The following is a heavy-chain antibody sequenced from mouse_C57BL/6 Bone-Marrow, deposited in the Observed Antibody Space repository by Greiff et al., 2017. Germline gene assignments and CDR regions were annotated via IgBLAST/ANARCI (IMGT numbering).Heavy chain of an antibody. CDR3: ARYDYDGDAMDY. CDR1: GFTFSDYG. Sequence: EVQLVESGGGLVQPGGSLTLSCAASGFTFSDYGLAWVRQAPRKGPEWVAFISNLAYSIYYADTVTGRFTISRENAKNTLYLEMSSLRSEDTAMYYCARYDYDGDAMDYWGQGTSVTVSS. J-gene: IGHJ4*01. D-gene: IGHD2-4*01. CDR2: ISNLAYSI. V-gene: IGHV5-15*01.